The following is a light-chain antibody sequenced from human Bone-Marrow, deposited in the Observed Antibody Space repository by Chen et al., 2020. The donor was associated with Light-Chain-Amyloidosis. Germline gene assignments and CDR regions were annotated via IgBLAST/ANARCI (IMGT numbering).Light chain of an antibody. J-gene: IGLJ1*01. CDR2: EVT. V-gene: IGLV2-14*01. CDR1: SSDVGGDNH. CDR3: SSYTITNTLV. Sequence: QSALTQPASVSGSPGQSITISCTGTSSDVGGDNHVSWYQQHPDKAPKLMIYEVTNRPSWVPDRCYGSKSDNTASLTIAVLQTEEEADYVCSSYTITNTLVFGSGTRVTVL.